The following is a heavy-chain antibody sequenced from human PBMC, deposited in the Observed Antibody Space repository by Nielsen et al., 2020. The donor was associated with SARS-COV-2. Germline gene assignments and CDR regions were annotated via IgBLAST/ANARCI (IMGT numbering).Heavy chain of an antibody. D-gene: IGHD3-10*01. V-gene: IGHV3-23*01. J-gene: IGHJ6*02. Sequence: GESLKISCAASGFTFSSYAMSWVRQAPGKGLEWVSAISGSGGSTYYADSVKGRFTISRDNSKNTLYLQMNSLRAEDTAVYYCAKSYGSGSLPYYYYYGMDVWGQGTTVTVSS. CDR1: GFTFSSYA. CDR2: ISGSGGST. CDR3: AKSYGSGSLPYYYYYGMDV.